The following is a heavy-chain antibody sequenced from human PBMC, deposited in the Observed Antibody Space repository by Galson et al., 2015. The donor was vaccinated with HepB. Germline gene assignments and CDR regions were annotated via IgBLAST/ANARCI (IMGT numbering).Heavy chain of an antibody. CDR1: GGSFSGYY. CDR2: INHSGST. J-gene: IGHJ6*04. Sequence: TLSLTCAVYGGSFSGYYWSWIRQPPGKGLEWIGEINHSGSTNYNPSLKSRVTISVDTSKNQFSLKLSSVTAADTAVYYCATGSLGVWGKGTTVTVSS. CDR3: ATGSLGV. V-gene: IGHV4-34*01.